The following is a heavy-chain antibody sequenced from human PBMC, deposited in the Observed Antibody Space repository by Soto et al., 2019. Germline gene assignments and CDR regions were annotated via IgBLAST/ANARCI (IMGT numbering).Heavy chain of an antibody. CDR1: GGTFSSYT. J-gene: IGHJ2*01. V-gene: IGHV1-69*08. CDR2: IIPILGIA. Sequence: QVQLVQSGAEVKKPGSSVKVSCKASGGTFSSYTISWVRQAPGQGLEWMGRIIPILGIANYAQKFQGRVTIXXDXSXXTAYMELSSLRSEDTAVYSCAREGGGCDCYQCFALWGRGTLVTVSS. D-gene: IGHD2-21*02. CDR3: AREGGGCDCYQCFAL.